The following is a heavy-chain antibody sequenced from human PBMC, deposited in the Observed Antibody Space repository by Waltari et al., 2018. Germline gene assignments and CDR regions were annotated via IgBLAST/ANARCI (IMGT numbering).Heavy chain of an antibody. CDR1: GGSLSSYY. V-gene: IGHV4-59*01. CDR2: IYYSGST. CDR3: ARDLGYSSSAKAFDI. Sequence: QVQLQESGPGLVKPSETLSLTCTVPGGSLSSYYWSWIRQPPGKGLEWIGYIYYSGSTNYNPSLKSRVTISVDTSKNQFSLKLSSVTAADTAVYYCARDLGYSSSAKAFDIWGQGTMVTVSS. J-gene: IGHJ3*02. D-gene: IGHD6-13*01.